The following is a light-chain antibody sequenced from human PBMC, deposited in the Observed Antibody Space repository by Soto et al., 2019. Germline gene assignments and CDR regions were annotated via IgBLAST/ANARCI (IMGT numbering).Light chain of an antibody. J-gene: IGKJ3*01. CDR3: QEYYIPPFT. Sequence: DIQMTQSPSSLSASVGDRVTITCRASQGISSSLAWYQHKPGKVPELLIYAASTLHSGVPSRFSGSGSGTDFTLTISSLQPEDVATYYCQEYYIPPFTFGHGTKVNFK. CDR1: QGISSS. V-gene: IGKV1-27*01. CDR2: AAS.